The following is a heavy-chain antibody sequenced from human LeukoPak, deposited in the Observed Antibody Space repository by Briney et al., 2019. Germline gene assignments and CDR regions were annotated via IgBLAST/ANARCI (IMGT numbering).Heavy chain of an antibody. J-gene: IGHJ3*02. CDR1: GYTFTSYD. CDR3: ARVGQAVADPFDI. D-gene: IGHD6-19*01. CDR2: MNPNSGNT. V-gene: IGHV1-8*01. Sequence: ASVKVSCKASGYTFTSYDINWVRQGTGQGLEWMGWMNPNSGNTGYAQKFQGRVTMTRNTSISTAYMELSSLRSEDTAVYYCARVGQAVADPFDIWGQGTMVTVSS.